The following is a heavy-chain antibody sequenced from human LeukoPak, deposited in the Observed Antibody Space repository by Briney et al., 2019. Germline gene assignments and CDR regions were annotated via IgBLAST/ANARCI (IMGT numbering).Heavy chain of an antibody. V-gene: IGHV3-23*01. J-gene: IGHJ4*02. CDR3: AKRGVVIRVILVGFHKEAYYFDS. CDR2: ISGSGGRP. Sequence: PGGSLRLSCAVSGITLSIYGMSWVRQAPGKGLEWVAGISGSGGRPNYADSVKGRFTISRDNAKNTLYLQMNSLRAEDTAVYFCAKRGVVIRVILVGFHKEAYYFDSWGQGALVTVSS. CDR1: GITLSIYG. D-gene: IGHD3-22*01.